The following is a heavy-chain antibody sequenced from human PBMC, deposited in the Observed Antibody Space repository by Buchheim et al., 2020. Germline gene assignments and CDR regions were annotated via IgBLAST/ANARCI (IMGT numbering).Heavy chain of an antibody. CDR2: IYHSGST. Sequence: QVQLQESGPGLVKPSGTLSLTCAVSSGSIGSGNWWSWVRQPPGKGLEWIGEIYHSGSTNFNASLKSRVSMSMDKSKKQFSLQLTSVPAANTAVYYCARMRVAARPFYFWGQRTL. CDR3: ARMRVAARPFYF. V-gene: IGHV4-4*02. J-gene: IGHJ4*02. D-gene: IGHD3-22*01. CDR1: SGSIGSGNW.